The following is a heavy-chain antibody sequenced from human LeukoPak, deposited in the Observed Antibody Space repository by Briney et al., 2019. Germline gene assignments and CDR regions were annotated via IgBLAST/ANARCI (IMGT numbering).Heavy chain of an antibody. Sequence: PGGSLRLSCAASGFTFDDYAMHWVRQAPGKGLEWVSGISWNSGSIGYADSVKGRFTISRDNAKNSLYLQMNSLRAEDTAVYYCAKDLSQFYYDSNGYYYPDSWGQGTLVTVSS. CDR1: GFTFDDYA. CDR2: ISWNSGSI. CDR3: AKDLSQFYYDSNGYYYPDS. J-gene: IGHJ5*01. V-gene: IGHV3-9*01. D-gene: IGHD3-22*01.